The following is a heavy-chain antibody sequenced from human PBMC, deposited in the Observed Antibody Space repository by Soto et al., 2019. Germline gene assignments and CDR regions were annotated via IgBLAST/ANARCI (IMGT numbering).Heavy chain of an antibody. CDR3: AKGVSQYTPLALFDY. D-gene: IGHD5-18*01. V-gene: IGHV3-23*01. Sequence: QPGGSLRLSCAASGFTFSSYAMSWVRLAPGKGLEWVSTISGSDGRTYSTDSVKGRFTISRDNSRNTAYLQMNSLRVEDTAVYYCAKGVSQYTPLALFDYWGRGTLVTVSS. J-gene: IGHJ4*02. CDR2: ISGSDGRT. CDR1: GFTFSSYA.